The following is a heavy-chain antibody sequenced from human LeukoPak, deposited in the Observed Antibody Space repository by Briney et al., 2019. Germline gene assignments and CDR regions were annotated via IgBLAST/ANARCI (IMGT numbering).Heavy chain of an antibody. CDR2: IYYSGST. Sequence: PSQTLSLTCTVSGGSISSGDYYWSWIHQPPGKGLEWIGYIYYSGSTYYNPSLKSRVTISVDTSKSQFSLKLSSVTAADTAVYYCARWVVGAKGAFDYWGQGTLVTVSS. D-gene: IGHD1-26*01. CDR1: GGSISSGDYY. CDR3: ARWVVGAKGAFDY. V-gene: IGHV4-30-4*08. J-gene: IGHJ4*02.